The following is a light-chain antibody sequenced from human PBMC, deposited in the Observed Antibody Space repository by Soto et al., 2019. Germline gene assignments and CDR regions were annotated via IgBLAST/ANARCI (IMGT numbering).Light chain of an antibody. J-gene: IGKJ1*01. CDR1: QSVSSTS. CDR2: AAS. V-gene: IGKV3-20*01. Sequence: EIVLTQSPGTLSLSPGERATLSCRASQSVSSTSLAWYQQKPGQAPRLLMYAASSRATGIPDRFSGSGSGTDFTLSISRLEPEDFAMYYCQQYGSSPKTFGQGTKVEIK. CDR3: QQYGSSPKT.